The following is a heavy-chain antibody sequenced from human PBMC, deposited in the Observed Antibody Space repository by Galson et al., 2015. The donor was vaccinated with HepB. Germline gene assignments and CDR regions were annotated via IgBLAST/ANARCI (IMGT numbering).Heavy chain of an antibody. CDR2: TYYRFKWYY. V-gene: IGHV6-1*01. D-gene: IGHD3-22*01. CDR3: ARNVYYDTSGYYYKPGWIDP. CDR1: GDSVSSNSAA. Sequence: CAISGDSVSSNSAAWNWIRQSPSRGLEWLGRTYYRFKWYYDYAVSVKSRITINPDISKNQFSLQLNSVTPEDTAVYYCARNVYYDTSGYYYKPGWIDPWGQGTRVTVSS. J-gene: IGHJ5*02.